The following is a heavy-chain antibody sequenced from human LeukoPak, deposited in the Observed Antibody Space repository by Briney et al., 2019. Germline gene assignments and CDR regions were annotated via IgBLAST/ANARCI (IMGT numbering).Heavy chain of an antibody. CDR2: IKQDGSEK. CDR1: GFTFSSYC. V-gene: IGHV3-7*01. D-gene: IGHD3-22*01. J-gene: IGHJ4*02. CDR3: VRDGDTSGYTN. Sequence: AGSLTLSCAASGFTFSSYCMHWVRQAPGKGLEWVANIKQDGSEKYYVDSVKGRFTISRDNAKNSLYLQMNSLRAEDTAVYACVRDGDTSGYTNWGQGTLVTVSS.